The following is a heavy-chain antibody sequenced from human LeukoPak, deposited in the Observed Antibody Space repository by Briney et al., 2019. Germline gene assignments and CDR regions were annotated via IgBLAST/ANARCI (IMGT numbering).Heavy chain of an antibody. D-gene: IGHD2-8*01. CDR2: ISSSSSYI. Sequence: GGSLRLSCVASGFTFTSSAMSWVRQAPGKGLEWVSSISSSSSYIYYADSVKGRFTISRDNAKNSLYLQMNSLRAEDTAVYYCARDRTSYYYYYMDVWGKGTTVTVSS. J-gene: IGHJ6*03. CDR3: ARDRTSYYYYYMDV. CDR1: GFTFTSSA. V-gene: IGHV3-21*01.